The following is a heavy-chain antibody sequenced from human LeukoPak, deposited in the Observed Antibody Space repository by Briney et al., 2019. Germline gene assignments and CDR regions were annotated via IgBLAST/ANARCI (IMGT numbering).Heavy chain of an antibody. CDR1: GGAISSYY. J-gene: IGHJ4*02. D-gene: IGHD6-13*01. V-gene: IGHV4-59*08. CDR2: IYDSGST. Sequence: SETLSLTRTVSGGAISSYYWSWIRQPPGKGLEWIGYIYDSGSTKYNPSLKSRVTISVDTSKNQFPLKLSSVTATDTAVYYCARQSTSSLTFGYWGQGTLVTVSS. CDR3: ARQSTSSLTFGY.